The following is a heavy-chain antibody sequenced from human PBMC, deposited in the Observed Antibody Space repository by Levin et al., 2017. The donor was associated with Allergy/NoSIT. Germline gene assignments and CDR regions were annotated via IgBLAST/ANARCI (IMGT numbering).Heavy chain of an antibody. Sequence: GESLKISCAASGFTFSSYAMSWVRQAPGKGLEWVSGISVGSTHYADSVKGRFTISRDNSKNTLYLQMNSLRAEDTAVYYCAVRGYSAYDPSFDYWGQGTLVTVSS. CDR3: AVRGYSAYDPSFDY. D-gene: IGHD5-12*01. V-gene: IGHV3-23*01. CDR2: ISVGST. J-gene: IGHJ4*02. CDR1: GFTFSSYA.